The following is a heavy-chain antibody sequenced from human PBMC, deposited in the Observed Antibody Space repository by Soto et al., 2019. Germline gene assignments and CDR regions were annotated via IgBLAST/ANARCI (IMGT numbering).Heavy chain of an antibody. V-gene: IGHV1-46*01. D-gene: IGHD4-17*01. CDR3: ARSQVGLRLDV. CDR1: RYTFTNFY. J-gene: IGHJ6*02. Sequence: GASVKVSCKASRYTFTNFYIHWLRQARGQGLEWMGIINPSGGSTTYPQKFQGRVTMTRDTSTSTVHMELITLRSEDTAGYYCARSQVGLRLDVWGPGTTVTVSS. CDR2: INPSGGST.